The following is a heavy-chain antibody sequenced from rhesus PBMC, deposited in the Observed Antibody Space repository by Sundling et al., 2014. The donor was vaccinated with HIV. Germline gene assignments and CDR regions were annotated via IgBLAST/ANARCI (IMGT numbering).Heavy chain of an antibody. Sequence: QVQLQESGPGLVKPSETLSLTCAVSGGSISDIYRWNWIRQPPGKGLEWIGFIYGTITDTNYNPSLRSRVTISKDTSKNQFSLRLSSMTAADTAVYFCASSLVGSVVPSFDYWGQGVLVTVSS. D-gene: IGHD5-24*01. CDR2: IYGTITDT. J-gene: IGHJ4*01. V-gene: IGHV4S10*01. CDR1: GGSISDIYR. CDR3: ASSLVGSVVPSFDY.